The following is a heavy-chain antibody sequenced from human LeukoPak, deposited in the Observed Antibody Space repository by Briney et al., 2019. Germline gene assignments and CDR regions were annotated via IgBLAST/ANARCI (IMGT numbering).Heavy chain of an antibody. Sequence: SETLSLTCAVYGGSFSGYYWGWIRQPPGKGLEWIGEINHSGSTNYNPSLKSRVTISVDTSKNQFSLKLSSVTAADTAVYYCASGGYYYYYGMDVWGQGTMVTVSS. D-gene: IGHD2-15*01. CDR1: GGSFSGYY. CDR3: ASGGYYYYYGMDV. J-gene: IGHJ6*02. V-gene: IGHV4-34*01. CDR2: INHSGST.